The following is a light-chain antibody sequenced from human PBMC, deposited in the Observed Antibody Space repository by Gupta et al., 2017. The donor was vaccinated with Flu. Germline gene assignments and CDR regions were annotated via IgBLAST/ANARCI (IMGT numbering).Light chain of an antibody. V-gene: IGLV1-44*01. CDR2: SND. Sequence: QSVVTHPPSASGTPGQRVTISCSGTSSNIGNNIVNWFHQLPGTAPKLRIYSNDQRPSGVPDRVSGNTSGTSASLTISGLQSEDEGDYYCEVWDDSLEGVLFGGGTKVTVL. CDR1: SSNIGNNI. J-gene: IGLJ3*02. CDR3: EVWDDSLEGVL.